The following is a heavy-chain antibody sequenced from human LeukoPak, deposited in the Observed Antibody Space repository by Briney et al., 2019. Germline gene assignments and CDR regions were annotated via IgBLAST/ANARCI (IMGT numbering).Heavy chain of an antibody. CDR1: GYSSTSYW. J-gene: IGHJ6*03. V-gene: IGHV5-51*01. CDR3: ASQGSYGDYNHYYYYYMDV. Sequence: GESLKISCEGSGYSSTSYWIGCVRQMPGKGLEWMGIIYPGDSDTRYSPSFQGQVTISADKYISTAYLQWSSLEASDTAMYYCASQGSYGDYNHYYYYYMDVWGKGTTVTVSS. D-gene: IGHD4-17*01. CDR2: IYPGDSDT.